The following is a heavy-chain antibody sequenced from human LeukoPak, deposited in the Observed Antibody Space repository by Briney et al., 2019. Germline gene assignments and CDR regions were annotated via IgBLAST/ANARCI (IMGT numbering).Heavy chain of an antibody. D-gene: IGHD1-26*01. CDR2: INTDGSST. V-gene: IGHV3-74*01. Sequence: PGGSLRLSCAASGFTFSSYWMHWVRQAPGKGLVWVSRINTDGSSTSYADSVKGRFTISRDNAKNTLYLQMNSLRAEDTALYYCARDQRSRWYDFWGQGTLVTVSS. CDR1: GFTFSSYW. J-gene: IGHJ5*01. CDR3: ARDQRSRWYDF.